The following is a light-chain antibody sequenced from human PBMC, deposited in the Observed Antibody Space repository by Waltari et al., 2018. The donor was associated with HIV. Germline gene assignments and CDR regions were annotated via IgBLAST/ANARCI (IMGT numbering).Light chain of an antibody. CDR1: QSMNNF. CDR3: RQTYSTTWT. V-gene: IGKV1-39*01. CDR2: VTS. J-gene: IGKJ1*01. Sequence: DIQMTQSPSSLTAFVGDRFTITFRASQSMNNFLTWYQQKPGKAPQVLIYVTSNLQSGVPSRFSGSRSGTDFTLTISSLQPKDSATFYCRQTYSTTWTFGQGTKVEIK.